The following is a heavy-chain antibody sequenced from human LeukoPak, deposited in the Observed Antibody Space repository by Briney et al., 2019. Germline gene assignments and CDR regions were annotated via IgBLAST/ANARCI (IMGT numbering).Heavy chain of an antibody. CDR2: IKQDGSEK. Sequence: GGSLRLSCAASGFTFSSYWMSWFRQAPGEGLEWVANIKQDGSEKNYVDSVKGRFAISRDNAKNSLYLQMNSLRAEDTAAYSCARIGLFSNGRFYFDYWGQGVLVTVSS. V-gene: IGHV3-7*01. D-gene: IGHD3-22*01. CDR3: ARIGLFSNGRFYFDY. J-gene: IGHJ4*02. CDR1: GFTFSSYW.